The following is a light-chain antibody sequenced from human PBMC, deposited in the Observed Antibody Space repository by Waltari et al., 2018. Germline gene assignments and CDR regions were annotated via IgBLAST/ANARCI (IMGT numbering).Light chain of an antibody. CDR3: SSRTNSITWV. V-gene: IGLV2-14*03. CDR2: DVT. CDR1: SSDFGANKY. J-gene: IGLJ3*02. Sequence: QSALTQPASVSGSPGQSITISCTATSSDFGANKYVSWYQQHPGKAPKVVIYDVTEMPPGVSSRFSGSKSGSTASLTISWLQTEDEADYYCSSRTNSITWVFGGGTKVTVL.